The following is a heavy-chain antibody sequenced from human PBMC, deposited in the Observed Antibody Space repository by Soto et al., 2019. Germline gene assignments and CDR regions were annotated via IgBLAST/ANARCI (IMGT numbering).Heavy chain of an antibody. CDR3: ARESEDLTSNFDY. V-gene: IGHV3-21*06. J-gene: IGHJ4*02. CDR2: ISSTTHYI. Sequence: LRLSCAASGFTFTRYSMNWVRQAPGKGLEWVSSISSTTHYIYYADSMRGRFTISRDNAKNAVYLEMNSLGAEDTAVYYCARESEDLTSNFDYWGQGTLVTVSS. CDR1: GFTFTRYS.